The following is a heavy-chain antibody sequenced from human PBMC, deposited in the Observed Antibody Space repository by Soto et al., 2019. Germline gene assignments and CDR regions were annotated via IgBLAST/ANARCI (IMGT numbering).Heavy chain of an antibody. CDR3: ATGDPQSHMVRGVPDYYYYYMDV. CDR2: FDPEDGET. Sequence: ASVKVSCKVSGYTLTELSMHWVRQAPGKGLEWMGGFDPEDGETIYAQKFQGRVTMTEDTSTDSAYMELSSLRSEDTAVYYCATGDPQSHMVRGVPDYYYYYMDVWGKGTTVTVSS. V-gene: IGHV1-24*01. CDR1: GYTLTELS. J-gene: IGHJ6*03. D-gene: IGHD3-10*01.